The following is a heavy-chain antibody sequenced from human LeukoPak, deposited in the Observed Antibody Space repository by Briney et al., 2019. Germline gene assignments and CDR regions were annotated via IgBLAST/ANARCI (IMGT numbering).Heavy chain of an antibody. Sequence: SETLSLTCTVSGGSISSSSYYWGWIRQPPGKGLEWIESIYYSGSTYYNPSLKSRVTISVDTSKNQFSLKLSSVTAADTAVYYCARSRYDILTGYFEKGFDYWGQGTLVTVSS. V-gene: IGHV4-39*01. CDR2: IYYSGST. D-gene: IGHD3-9*01. J-gene: IGHJ4*02. CDR3: ARSRYDILTGYFEKGFDY. CDR1: GGSISSSSYY.